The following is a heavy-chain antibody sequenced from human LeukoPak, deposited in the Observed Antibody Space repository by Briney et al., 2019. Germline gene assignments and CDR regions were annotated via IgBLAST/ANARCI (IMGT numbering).Heavy chain of an antibody. CDR2: TYYRSKWYN. V-gene: IGHV6-1*01. CDR3: ARMEYSALLCYYGMDV. CDR1: GDSVSSNSAA. J-gene: IGHJ6*02. Sequence: SQTLSLTCAISGDSVSSNSAAWNWIRQPPSRGLEWLGRTYYRSKWYNDYAVSVKSRITINPDTSKNQFSLQLNSVTPEDTAVYYCARMEYSALLCYYGMDVWGQGTTVTVSS. D-gene: IGHD2/OR15-2a*01.